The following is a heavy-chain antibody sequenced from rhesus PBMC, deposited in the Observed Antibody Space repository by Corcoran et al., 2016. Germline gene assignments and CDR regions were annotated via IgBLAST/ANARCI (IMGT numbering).Heavy chain of an antibody. J-gene: IGHJ4*01. D-gene: IGHD6-25*01. CDR3: ASRVAAAAIDY. CDR1: GFTFSCSA. Sequence: EVPLVASGGGLVQPGGSLRLSCAASGFTFSCSAMHWVRQASGKGLEWVGRIRSKSNNYETGYAASVKGRFTISRDDSKNTAYLQMNSLKTEDTAVYYCASRVAAAAIDYWGQGVLVTVSS. CDR2: IRSKSNNYET. V-gene: IGHV3-118*01.